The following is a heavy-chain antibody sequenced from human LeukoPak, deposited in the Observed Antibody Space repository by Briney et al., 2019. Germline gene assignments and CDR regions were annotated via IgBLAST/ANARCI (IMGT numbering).Heavy chain of an antibody. CDR2: INHSGST. V-gene: IGHV4-34*01. CDR3: ARAKWGREQWLVRGSFDY. D-gene: IGHD6-19*01. J-gene: IGHJ4*02. Sequence: SETLSLTCAVYGGSFSDYYWSWIRQPPGKGLEWIGEINHSGSTNYNPSLKSRVTISVDTSKNQFSLKLSSVTAADTAVYYCARAKWGREQWLVRGSFDYWGQGTLVTVSS. CDR1: GGSFSDYY.